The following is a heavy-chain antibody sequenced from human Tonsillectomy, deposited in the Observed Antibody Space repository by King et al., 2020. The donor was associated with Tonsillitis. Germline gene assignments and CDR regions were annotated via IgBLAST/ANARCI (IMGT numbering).Heavy chain of an antibody. D-gene: IGHD1-26*01. CDR3: AKEITWELLGYYFDY. V-gene: IGHV3-30*18. CDR1: GFTFSSYD. J-gene: IGHJ4*02. CDR2: ISYDRSHK. Sequence: VQLVESGGGVVQPGRSLRLSCAASGFTFSSYDLHWVRQAPGKGLEWVAVISYDRSHKYYAEAVKGRFIISRDNSKNTLYLQMNSLRAEDTAVYYCAKEITWELLGYYFDYWGQGTLVTVSS.